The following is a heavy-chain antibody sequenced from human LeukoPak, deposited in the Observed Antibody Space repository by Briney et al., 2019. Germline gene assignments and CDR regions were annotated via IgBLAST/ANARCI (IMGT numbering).Heavy chain of an antibody. CDR2: ISSSSSTI. D-gene: IGHD3-22*01. J-gene: IGHJ4*02. V-gene: IGHV3-48*04. CDR3: ARDATEQYYYDSSGYF. Sequence: GGSLRLSCAASGFTFSSYSMNWVRQAPGKGLEWVSYISSSSSTIYYADSVKGRFTISRDSAKNSLYLQMNSLRAEDTAVYYCARDATEQYYYDSSGYFWGQGTLVTVSS. CDR1: GFTFSSYS.